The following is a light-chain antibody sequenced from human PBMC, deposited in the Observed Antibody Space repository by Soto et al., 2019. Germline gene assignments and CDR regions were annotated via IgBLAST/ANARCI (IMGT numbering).Light chain of an antibody. Sequence: DIQRTQSPSSLSASVGDRVTITCRASQSISSYLNWYQQKPGKAPKLLIYAASSLQSGVPSRFSGSVSGTDFTLTISSLQPEDFATYYCQQSYSTPWTFGQGTKVEIK. V-gene: IGKV1-39*01. CDR1: QSISSY. J-gene: IGKJ1*01. CDR2: AAS. CDR3: QQSYSTPWT.